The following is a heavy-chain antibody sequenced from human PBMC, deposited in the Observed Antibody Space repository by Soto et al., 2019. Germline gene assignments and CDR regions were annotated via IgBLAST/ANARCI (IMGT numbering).Heavy chain of an antibody. D-gene: IGHD4-4*01. V-gene: IGHV3-21*01. CDR2: ISSSSSYI. CDR1: GFTFSSYS. J-gene: IGHJ6*02. Sequence: GGSLRLSCAASGFTFSSYSMNWVPQAPGKGLEWVSSISSSSSYIYYADSVKGRFTISRDNAKNSLYLQMNSLRAEDTAVYYCARDRYSNHFYYYYGMDVWGQGTTVTVSS. CDR3: ARDRYSNHFYYYYGMDV.